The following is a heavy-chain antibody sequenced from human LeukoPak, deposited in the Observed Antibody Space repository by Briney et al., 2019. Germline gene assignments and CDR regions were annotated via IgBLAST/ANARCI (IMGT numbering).Heavy chain of an antibody. CDR2: IRYDGSNK. CDR1: GFTFSSYG. V-gene: IGHV3-33*06. D-gene: IGHD6-19*01. CDR3: AKGAVAGPGGVYYFDY. J-gene: IGHJ4*02. Sequence: AGSLRLSCAGSGFTFSSYGMHWVRQAPGKGLEWVTVIRYDGSNKYYADSVKGRFTISRDNSKNTLYLQMNSLRAEDTAVYYCAKGAVAGPGGVYYFDYWGQGTLVTVSS.